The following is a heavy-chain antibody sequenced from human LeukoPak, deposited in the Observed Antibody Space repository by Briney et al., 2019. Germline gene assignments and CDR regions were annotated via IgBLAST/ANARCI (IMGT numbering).Heavy chain of an antibody. V-gene: IGHV4-34*01. Sequence: PSETLSLTCAVYGGSFSGYYWSWIRQPPGKGLEWIGEINHSGSTNYNPSLKSRVTISVDTSKNQFSLKLSSVTAADTAVYYCARGVGIFGVVTIYYYYYMDVWGKGTTVTVSS. CDR3: ARGVGIFGVVTIYYYYYMDV. J-gene: IGHJ6*03. CDR1: GGSFSGYY. D-gene: IGHD3-3*01. CDR2: INHSGST.